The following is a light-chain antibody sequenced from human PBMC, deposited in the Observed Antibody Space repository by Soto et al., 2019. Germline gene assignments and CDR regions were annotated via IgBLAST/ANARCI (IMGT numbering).Light chain of an antibody. Sequence: VMTQSPATLSVSPGERATLSCRASQSVGTNLAWYRLKPGQAPRLLIHAVSTRATGTPARFSGSGSETEFTLTINSLQSEDFAVYYCQQYNDWPPITFGQGTRLEIK. V-gene: IGKV3D-15*01. CDR1: QSVGTN. CDR3: QQYNDWPPIT. CDR2: AVS. J-gene: IGKJ5*01.